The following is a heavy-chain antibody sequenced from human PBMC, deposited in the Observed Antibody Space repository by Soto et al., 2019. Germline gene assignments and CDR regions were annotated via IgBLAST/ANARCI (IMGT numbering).Heavy chain of an antibody. D-gene: IGHD2-2*01. J-gene: IGHJ4*02. CDR1: GGSISSYY. V-gene: IGHV4-59*01. CDR3: ARSKLGYCSSTSCYPYYFDY. Sequence: SETLSLTCTVSGGSISSYYWSWIRQPPGKGLEWIGYIYYSGSTNYNPSLKSRVTISVDTSKNQFFLKLSSVTAANPAVYYCARSKLGYCSSTSCYPYYFDYWGQGTLVTVSS. CDR2: IYYSGST.